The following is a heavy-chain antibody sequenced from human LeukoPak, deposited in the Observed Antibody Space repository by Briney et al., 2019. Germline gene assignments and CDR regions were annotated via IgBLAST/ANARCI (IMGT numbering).Heavy chain of an antibody. CDR1: GFTFSSYS. CDR3: ARDGDYVGTFDY. J-gene: IGHJ4*02. Sequence: GGSLRLSCAASGFTFSSYSMNWVRQAPGKGLEWVSSISSSSSYIYYADSVKGRFTISRDNAKNLLYLQMNSLRAEDTAVYYCARDGDYVGTFDYWGQGTLVTVSS. CDR2: ISSSSSYI. V-gene: IGHV3-21*01. D-gene: IGHD4-17*01.